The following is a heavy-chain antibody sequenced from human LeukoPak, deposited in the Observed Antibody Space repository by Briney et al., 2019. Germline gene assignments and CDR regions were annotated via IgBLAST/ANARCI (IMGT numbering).Heavy chain of an antibody. V-gene: IGHV4-30-2*01. Sequence: PSETLSLTCAVSGGSISSGGYSWTWIRQPPGKGLEWIGYIYHSGSTYYNTSLKSRVTISVDRSKNQFSLRLSSVTAADTAVYYCATSSGGSGTYFDYWGQGTLVAVSS. CDR2: IYHSGST. J-gene: IGHJ4*02. CDR1: GGSISSGGYS. CDR3: ATSSGGSGTYFDY. D-gene: IGHD3-10*01.